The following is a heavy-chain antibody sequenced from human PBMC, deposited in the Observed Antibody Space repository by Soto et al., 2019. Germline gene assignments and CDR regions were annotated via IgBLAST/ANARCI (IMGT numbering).Heavy chain of an antibody. J-gene: IGHJ4*02. Sequence: QVQLVQSGAEVKKPGASVRISCRASGYSFTSTYVHWVRQAPGQGPEWMGIINPAGGTTYYAQKFQGRLTITSDTSTATVFMDLNDLTSEYTAVYFCALKVVTYYDNWGQGTLLTVSS. D-gene: IGHD2-21*02. V-gene: IGHV1-46*01. CDR2: INPAGGTT. CDR1: GYSFTSTY. CDR3: ALKVVTYYDN.